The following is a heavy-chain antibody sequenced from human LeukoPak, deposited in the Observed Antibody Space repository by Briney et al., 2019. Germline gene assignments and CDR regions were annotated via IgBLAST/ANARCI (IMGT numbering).Heavy chain of an antibody. V-gene: IGHV1-46*01. CDR3: ASQPGYSYGYDY. CDR1: GYTFTSYY. CDR2: NNPSGGST. Sequence: ASVKVSCTASGYTFTSYYMHWVRQAPGQGLEWMGINNPSGGSTSYAQKFQGRVTMTRDTSTSTVYMELSSLRSEDTAVYYCASQPGYSYGYDYWGQGTLVTVSS. D-gene: IGHD5-18*01. J-gene: IGHJ4*02.